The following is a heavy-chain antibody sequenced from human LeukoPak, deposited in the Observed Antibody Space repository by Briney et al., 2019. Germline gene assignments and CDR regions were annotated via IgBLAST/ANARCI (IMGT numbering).Heavy chain of an antibody. V-gene: IGHV3-7*01. CDR3: ARDSGY. Sequence: PGGSLRLSCAASGFTFSSYWMRRGRQAPGKGLEWVATIKQDGSEKCYVDSVKGRFTISRDNAKNSLYLQMNSLRAEDTAVYYCARDSGYWGQGTLVTVSS. CDR1: GFTFSSYW. CDR2: IKQDGSEK. J-gene: IGHJ4*02.